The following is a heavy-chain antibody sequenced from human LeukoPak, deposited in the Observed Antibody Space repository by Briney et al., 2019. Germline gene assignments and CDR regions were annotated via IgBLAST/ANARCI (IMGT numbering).Heavy chain of an antibody. CDR3: ARDASYSSSCAEYFQH. V-gene: IGHV1-18*01. CDR2: ISAYNGNT. Sequence: ASVKVSCKASGYTFTSYGISWVRQAPGQGLEWMGWISAYNGNTNYAQKLQGRVTMTTDTSTSTAYMELRSLRSDDTAVYYCARDASYSSSCAEYFQHWGQGTLVTVSS. J-gene: IGHJ1*01. CDR1: GYTFTSYG. D-gene: IGHD6-13*01.